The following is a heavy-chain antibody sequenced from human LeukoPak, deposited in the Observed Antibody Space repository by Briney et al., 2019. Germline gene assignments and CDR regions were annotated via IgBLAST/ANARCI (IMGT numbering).Heavy chain of an antibody. CDR1: GGSFTTYA. CDR3: ARYKVPPHQDSSMVPGVYYYYGMDV. V-gene: IGHV1-69*13. CDR2: IIPFFGTP. Sequence: SVTVSCKASGGSFTTYAISWVRQAPGQGREWMGGIIPFFGTPSYAQKFHGRVTITADEYTNTAYMEVSSLRSEDTALYYCARYKVPPHQDSSMVPGVYYYYGMDVWGLGTTVTVSS. D-gene: IGHD3-10*01. J-gene: IGHJ6*02.